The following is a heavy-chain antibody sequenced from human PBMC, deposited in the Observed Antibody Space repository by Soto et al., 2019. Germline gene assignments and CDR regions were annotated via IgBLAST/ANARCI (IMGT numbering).Heavy chain of an antibody. D-gene: IGHD6-19*01. CDR3: ARVLENRPPHYSSGRGLGW. J-gene: IGHJ4*02. CDR1: GYTFTSYG. V-gene: IGHV1-18*01. CDR2: ISAYNGNT. Sequence: QVQLVQSGAEVKKPGASVKVSCKASGYTFTSYGISWVRQAPGQGLEWMGWISAYNGNTNYAQKLQGRVTMTTDTSKRTAYMELRSLRSDDTAVYYCARVLENRPPHYSSGRGLGWWGQGTLVTVSS.